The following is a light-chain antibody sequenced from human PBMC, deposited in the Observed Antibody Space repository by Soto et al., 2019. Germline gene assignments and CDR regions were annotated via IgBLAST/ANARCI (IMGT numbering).Light chain of an antibody. J-gene: IGLJ3*02. CDR2: LNS. Sequence: QSVLTQPPSVSGAPGQRVTISCTGSSSNIGAGYNVQWYQQLPGTAPKLLIYLNSNRPSGVPDRFSGSKSGTSASLAITGLQAEDEADYCQSFDLSLSWVFGGGTKLTVL. CDR3: QSFDLSLSWV. CDR1: SSNIGAGYN. V-gene: IGLV1-40*01.